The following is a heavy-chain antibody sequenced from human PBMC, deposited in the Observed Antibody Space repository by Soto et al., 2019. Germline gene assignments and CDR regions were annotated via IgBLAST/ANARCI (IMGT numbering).Heavy chain of an antibody. CDR3: ARDRWGDSSSWYYFDY. V-gene: IGHV4-59*01. D-gene: IGHD6-13*01. CDR2: IYYSGST. Sequence: SETLSLTCTVSGGSISSYYWSWIRQPPGKGLEWIGYIYYSGSTNYNPSLKSRVTISVDTSKNQFSLKLSSVTAADTAVYYCARDRWGDSSSWYYFDYWGQGTLVTVSS. J-gene: IGHJ4*02. CDR1: GGSISSYY.